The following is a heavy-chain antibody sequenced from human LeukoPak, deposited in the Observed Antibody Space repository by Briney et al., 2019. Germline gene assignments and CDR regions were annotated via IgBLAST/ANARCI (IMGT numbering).Heavy chain of an antibody. J-gene: IGHJ5*02. CDR1: GGTFSSYA. CDR2: IIPILGIA. V-gene: IGHV1-69*04. Sequence: SVKVSCKASGGTFSSYAISWVRQAHGQGLEWMGRIIPILGIANYAQKFQGRVTITADKSTSTAYMELSSLRSEDTAVYYCARDGGYCSGGSCYQPVGDNWFDPWGQGTLVTVSS. CDR3: ARDGGYCSGGSCYQPVGDNWFDP. D-gene: IGHD2-15*01.